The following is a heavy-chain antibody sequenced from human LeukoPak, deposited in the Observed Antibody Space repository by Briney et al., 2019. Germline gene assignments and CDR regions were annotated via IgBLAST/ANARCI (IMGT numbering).Heavy chain of an antibody. CDR3: ARVVWNPTTLGDYFDY. CDR2: TYYRSKWYN. J-gene: IGHJ4*02. D-gene: IGHD3-16*01. Sequence: SQTLSLTCAISGDSVSSNSAAWNWIRQSPSRGLEWLGRTYYRSKWYNDYAVSVKSRITINPDTSKNQFSLQLNSVTPEDTAVYYCARVVWNPTTLGDYFDYWGQGTLVTVSS. V-gene: IGHV6-1*01. CDR1: GDSVSSNSAA.